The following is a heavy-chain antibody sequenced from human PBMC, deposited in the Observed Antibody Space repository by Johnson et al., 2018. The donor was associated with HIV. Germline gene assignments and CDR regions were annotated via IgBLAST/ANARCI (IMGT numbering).Heavy chain of an antibody. CDR2: IRYDGSNK. V-gene: IGHV3-30*02. CDR3: ARDEPYNWNAFDI. Sequence: QVQLVESGGGVVQPGRSLRLSCAASGFTFSRYGMHWVRQAPGKGLEWVAFIRYDGSNKYYADSVKGRFTISRDNSKNTLYLQMNSLRAEDTAVYYCARDEPYNWNAFDIWGQGTMVTVSS. CDR1: GFTFSRYG. J-gene: IGHJ3*02. D-gene: IGHD1-1*01.